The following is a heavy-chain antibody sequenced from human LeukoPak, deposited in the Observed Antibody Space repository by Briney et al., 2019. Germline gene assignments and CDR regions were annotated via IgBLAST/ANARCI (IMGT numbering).Heavy chain of an antibody. D-gene: IGHD5-12*01. Sequence: SETLSLTCTVSGGSISSSSYYWGWIRQPPDKGLEWIGSIYYSGSTYYNPSLKSRVTISIDTSKNQFSLKLSSVTAADTAVYYCARQYSGYIDYWGQGTLVTVSS. J-gene: IGHJ4*02. CDR1: GGSISSSSYY. CDR3: ARQYSGYIDY. V-gene: IGHV4-39*07. CDR2: IYYSGST.